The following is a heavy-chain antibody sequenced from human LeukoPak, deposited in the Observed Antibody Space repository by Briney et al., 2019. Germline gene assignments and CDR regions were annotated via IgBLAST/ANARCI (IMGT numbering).Heavy chain of an antibody. V-gene: IGHV4-39*01. J-gene: IGHJ1*01. CDR2: IYYSGST. CDR1: GGSISSSSYY. D-gene: IGHD6-13*01. CDR3: ARAGYSSSWSPKPFQH. Sequence: ASETLSLTCTVSGGSISSSSYYWGWIRQPPGKGLEWIGSIYYSGSTYYNPSLKGRVTISVDTSKNQFSLKLSSVTAADTAVYYCARAGYSSSWSPKPFQHWGQGTLVTVSS.